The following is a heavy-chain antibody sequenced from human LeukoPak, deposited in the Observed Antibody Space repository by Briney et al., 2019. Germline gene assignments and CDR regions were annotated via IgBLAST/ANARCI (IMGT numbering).Heavy chain of an antibody. CDR3: GRAVAALDY. Sequence: GGSLRLSCAASGFTFSSYWMSWVRQAPGKGPEGVANIKQDGSEKYYVDSVKGRFTIPRDNAKTSLSLQMSSLRAEDTAVYYCGRAVAALDYWGQGTLVSVSS. D-gene: IGHD6-19*01. J-gene: IGHJ4*02. V-gene: IGHV3-7*03. CDR2: IKQDGSEK. CDR1: GFTFSSYW.